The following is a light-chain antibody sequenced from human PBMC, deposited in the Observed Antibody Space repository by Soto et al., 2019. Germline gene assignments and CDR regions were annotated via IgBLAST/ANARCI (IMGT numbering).Light chain of an antibody. CDR1: QMIARW. V-gene: IGKV1-5*01. CDR3: QQSYSSPYT. J-gene: IGKJ2*01. Sequence: IQMTQSPSTLSASVGDTVTLTCRSSQMIARWLAWYQQKPGTAPRLIIYDATSLQSGVPSRFSASASGTDFTLTISSLHPDDFATYYCQQSYSSPYTFGQGTKLEIK. CDR2: DAT.